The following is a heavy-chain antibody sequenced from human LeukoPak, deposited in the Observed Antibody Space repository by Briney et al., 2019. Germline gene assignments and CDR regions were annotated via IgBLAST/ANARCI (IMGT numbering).Heavy chain of an antibody. D-gene: IGHD5-12*01. Sequence: SQTLSLTCAVSGGSISSGGYSWSWIRQPPGKGLEWIGSIYQSGSTYYNPSLKSRVTISVDTSKNQFSLKLSSVTAADTAVYYCARALGGYTKGWFDPWGQGTLVTVSS. J-gene: IGHJ5*02. CDR1: GGSISSGGYS. V-gene: IGHV4-30-2*03. CDR2: IYQSGST. CDR3: ARALGGYTKGWFDP.